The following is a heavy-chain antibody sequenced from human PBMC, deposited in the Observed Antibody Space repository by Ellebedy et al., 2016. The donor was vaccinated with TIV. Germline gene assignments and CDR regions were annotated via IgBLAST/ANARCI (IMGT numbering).Heavy chain of an antibody. J-gene: IGHJ4*02. CDR2: ISSSGSSI. CDR1: GFTFSDYY. Sequence: GGSLRLSCAASGFTFSDYYMSWIRQAPGKGLEWVSYISSSGSSIYYADSVKGRFTISRDNAKNSLYLQMNSLRDEDTAVYYCARDQYFWSGFDYWGQGTLVTVSS. CDR3: ARDQYFWSGFDY. D-gene: IGHD3-3*01. V-gene: IGHV3-11*04.